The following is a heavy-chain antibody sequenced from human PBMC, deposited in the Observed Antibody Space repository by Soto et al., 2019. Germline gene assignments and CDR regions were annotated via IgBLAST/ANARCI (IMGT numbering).Heavy chain of an antibody. Sequence: QVHLQESGPGLVRPSETLFLSCSVSGDSMATGGHYYNWIRHLPGKGLEWIGYIYYSGATNYSPSLRPRATISIDTSKNQFSLRLTSVTAADTALYFCARDKDLEPTVWGYWGQGIQVTVSS. J-gene: IGHJ4*02. D-gene: IGHD7-27*01. CDR1: GDSMATGGHY. CDR2: IYYSGAT. V-gene: IGHV4-31*02. CDR3: ARDKDLEPTVWGY.